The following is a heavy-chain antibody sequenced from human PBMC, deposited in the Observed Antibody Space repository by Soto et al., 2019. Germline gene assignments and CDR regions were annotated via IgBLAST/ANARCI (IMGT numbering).Heavy chain of an antibody. J-gene: IGHJ4*02. D-gene: IGHD3-3*01. CDR3: ARDHSNYDFWSGSDY. V-gene: IGHV3-11*06. Sequence: QVQLVESGGGLVKPGGSLRLSCAASGFTFSDYYMSWIRQAPGKGLERVSYISSSSSYTNYADSVKGRFTISRDNAKKSLYLQMNSLRAEDTAVYYCARDHSNYDFWSGSDYWGQGTLVTVSS. CDR1: GFTFSDYY. CDR2: ISSSSSYT.